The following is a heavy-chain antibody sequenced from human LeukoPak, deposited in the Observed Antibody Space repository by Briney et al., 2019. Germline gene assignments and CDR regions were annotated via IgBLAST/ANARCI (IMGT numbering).Heavy chain of an antibody. CDR2: ISAYNGNT. CDR1: GYTLSTYG. V-gene: IGHV1-18*01. D-gene: IGHD4-23*01. J-gene: IGHJ5*02. Sequence: ASVKVSCKASGYTLSTYGISWVRQAPGRGLEWMGWISAYNGNTNYAQKLQGRVTMTTDTSTSTAYMDLRSLGSDDTAVYYCARVVGMTAVVTVDPWGQGTLVTVSS. CDR3: ARVVGMTAVVTVDP.